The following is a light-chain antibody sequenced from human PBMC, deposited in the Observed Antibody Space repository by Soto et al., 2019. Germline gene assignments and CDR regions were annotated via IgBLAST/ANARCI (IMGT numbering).Light chain of an antibody. CDR2: AAS. CDR1: QGISSY. V-gene: IGKV1-9*01. CDR3: QQLNSYPRGT. Sequence: DIQLTQSPSFLSASVGDRVTITCRASQGISSYLAWYQQKPGKAPKLLIYAASTLQSGVPSRFXGSGSGTEFTLTISSLQPEDFATYYCQQLNSYPRGTFGPGTKVDIK. J-gene: IGKJ3*01.